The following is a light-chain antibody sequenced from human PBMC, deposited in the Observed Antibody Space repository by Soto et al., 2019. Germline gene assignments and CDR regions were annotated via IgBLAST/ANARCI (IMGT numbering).Light chain of an antibody. J-gene: IGKJ1*01. CDR3: QVYGSSPKT. V-gene: IGKV3-20*01. Sequence: ILMTQSPDTLSVSPLGNATLSFRASQRVYSNLAWYQQKPGKAPRLLMYGVSTRDTGIPDRFSGSGAGTDFTLTISRLEPGDFAVYYCQVYGSSPKTFGQGTKVDIK. CDR2: GVS. CDR1: QRVYSN.